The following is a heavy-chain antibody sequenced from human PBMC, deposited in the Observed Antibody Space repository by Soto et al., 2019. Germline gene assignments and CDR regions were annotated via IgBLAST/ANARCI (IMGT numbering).Heavy chain of an antibody. CDR2: IIPIFGTA. V-gene: IGHV1-69*13. D-gene: IGHD2-21*02. CDR1: GGTFSSYA. Sequence: GASVKVSCKASGGTFSSYAISWVRQAPGQGLEWMGGIIPIFGTANYAQKFQGRVTITADESTSTAYMELSSLRSEDTAVYYCARRAGTYCGGDCYSFDYWGQGTLVTVSS. CDR3: ARRAGTYCGGDCYSFDY. J-gene: IGHJ4*02.